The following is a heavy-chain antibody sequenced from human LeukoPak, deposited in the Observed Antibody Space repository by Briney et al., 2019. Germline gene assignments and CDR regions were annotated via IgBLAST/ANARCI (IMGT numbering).Heavy chain of an antibody. CDR1: GFTFNNYA. CDR2: ISGSGDSI. J-gene: IGHJ4*02. Sequence: PGGSLRLSCAASGFTFNNYAMSWVRQAPGKGLEWVSDISGSGDSIYYADSVKGRFTISRDNSKNTLYLQMNSLRAEDTAVYYCAKATSVSWSSGWYFVYWGQGTLVTVSS. CDR3: AKATSVSWSSGWYFVY. D-gene: IGHD6-19*01. V-gene: IGHV3-23*01.